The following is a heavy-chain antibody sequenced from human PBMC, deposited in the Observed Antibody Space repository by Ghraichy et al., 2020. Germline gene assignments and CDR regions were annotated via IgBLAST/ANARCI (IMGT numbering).Heavy chain of an antibody. Sequence: GGSLRLSCAASGFTVSSNYMSWVRQAPGKGLEWVSVIYSGGSTYYADSVKGRFTISRDNSKNTLYLQMNNLRAEDTAVYYCARGAMTTGTIFDYWGQGTLVTGSS. CDR3: ARGAMTTGTIFDY. D-gene: IGHD4-17*01. J-gene: IGHJ4*02. CDR2: IYSGGST. CDR1: GFTVSSNY. V-gene: IGHV3-66*01.